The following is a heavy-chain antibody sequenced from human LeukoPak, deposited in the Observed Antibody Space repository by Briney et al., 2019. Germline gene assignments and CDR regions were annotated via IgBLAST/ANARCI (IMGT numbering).Heavy chain of an antibody. CDR1: GFTFDDYA. CDR3: AKHGRMLQLDY. V-gene: IGHV3-9*01. J-gene: IGHJ4*02. Sequence: PGGSLRLSCAASGFTFDDYAMHWVRQAPGKGLEWVSGISWNSGSIGYADSVKGRFTISRDNSKNTLYLQMNSLRAEDSAVYYCAKHGRMLQLDYWGQGTLVTVSS. CDR2: ISWNSGSI. D-gene: IGHD5-24*01.